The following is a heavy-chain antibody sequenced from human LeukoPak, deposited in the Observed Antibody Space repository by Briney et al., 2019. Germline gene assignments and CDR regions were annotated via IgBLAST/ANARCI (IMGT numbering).Heavy chain of an antibody. J-gene: IGHJ4*02. D-gene: IGHD1-1*01. Sequence: SETLSLTCTVSGGSISSSSYSWGWIRQPPGKGLEWIGSIYYSGSTYYNPSLKSRVTISVDTSKNQFSLKLSSVTAADTAVYYCARLAGQLDYWGQGTLVTVSS. CDR2: IYYSGST. CDR1: GGSISSSSYS. V-gene: IGHV4-39*01. CDR3: ARLAGQLDY.